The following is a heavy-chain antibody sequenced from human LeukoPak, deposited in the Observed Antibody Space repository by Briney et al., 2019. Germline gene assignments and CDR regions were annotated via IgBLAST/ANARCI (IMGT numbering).Heavy chain of an antibody. CDR3: ARRCTSRATRYFDY. D-gene: IGHD2-8*01. Sequence: GESLKISCKGSGYTFTNYWIGWVRQMPGKGLEWMGIIYPGDSDTRYSPSFQGQVTISADKSISTAYLQWSSLKASDTAMYYCARRCTSRATRYFDYWGQGTLVTVSS. CDR1: GYTFTNYW. V-gene: IGHV5-51*01. J-gene: IGHJ4*02. CDR2: IYPGDSDT.